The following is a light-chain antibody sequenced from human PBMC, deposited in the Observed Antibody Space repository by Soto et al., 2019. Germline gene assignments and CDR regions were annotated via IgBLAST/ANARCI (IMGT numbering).Light chain of an antibody. CDR3: QQYYTTPWT. V-gene: IGKV4-1*01. CDR2: WAS. J-gene: IGKJ1*01. Sequence: DIVMNQSPDSLAVSLGERATINCKSSQSVLYSSNNKNYLAWYQQKPGQPPKALIYWASTRESGVPDRFSGSGSGTDFTLTISSLQAEDVAVYYCQQYYTTPWTFGQGTKV. CDR1: QSVLYSSNNKNY.